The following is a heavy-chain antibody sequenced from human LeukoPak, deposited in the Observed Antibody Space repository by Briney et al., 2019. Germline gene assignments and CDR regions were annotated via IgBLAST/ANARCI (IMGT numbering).Heavy chain of an antibody. V-gene: IGHV3-48*01. CDR3: AREGNSSGWYVDY. J-gene: IGHJ4*02. CDR1: GFTFSSYS. D-gene: IGHD6-19*01. CDR2: ISSSSSTI. Sequence: GGSLRLSCAASGFTFSSYSMNWVRQAPGKGLEWVSYISSSSSTIYYADSVKGRFTISRDNAKNSLYLQMNSLRAEDTAVYYCAREGNSSGWYVDYWGQGTLVTVSS.